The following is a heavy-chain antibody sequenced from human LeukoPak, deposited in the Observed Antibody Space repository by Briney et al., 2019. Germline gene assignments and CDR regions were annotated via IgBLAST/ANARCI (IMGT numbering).Heavy chain of an antibody. J-gene: IGHJ3*02. V-gene: IGHV3-30*04. CDR1: GFTFSSYA. CDR2: ISYDGSNK. CDR3: ARDGREGTNAFDI. Sequence: GGSLRLSCAASGFTFSSYAMHWVRRAPGKGLEWVAVISYDGSNKYYADSVKGRFTISRDNSKNTLYLQMNSLRAEDTAVYYCARDGREGTNAFDIWGQGTMVTVSS. D-gene: IGHD1-26*01.